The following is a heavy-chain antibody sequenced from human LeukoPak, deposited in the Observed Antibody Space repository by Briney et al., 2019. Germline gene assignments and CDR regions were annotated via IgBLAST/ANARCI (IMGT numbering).Heavy chain of an antibody. Sequence: SETLSLTCTVSGGSISSSSYYWGWIRQPPGKGLEWIGSIYYSGSTYYNPPLKSRVTISVDTSKNQFSLKLSSVTAADTAVYYCARDKYDSSGYYYADWGQGTLVTVSS. CDR2: IYYSGST. D-gene: IGHD3-22*01. CDR1: GGSISSSSYY. J-gene: IGHJ4*02. V-gene: IGHV4-39*07. CDR3: ARDKYDSSGYYYAD.